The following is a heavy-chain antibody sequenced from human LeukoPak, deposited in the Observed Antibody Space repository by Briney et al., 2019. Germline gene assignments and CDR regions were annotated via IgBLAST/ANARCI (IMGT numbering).Heavy chain of an antibody. D-gene: IGHD3-22*01. J-gene: IGHJ6*02. CDR1: GFTFCSYW. CDR3: VRYYTMTENHGMDV. V-gene: IGHV3-74*01. CDR2: INSDGSST. Sequence: GGSLRLSCAASGFTFCSYWMHWVRQAPGKGLVWVSRINSDGSSTSYADSVKGRFTISRDNAKNTLYMQMNSLRAEDTAVYYCVRYYTMTENHGMDVWGQGTTVTVSS.